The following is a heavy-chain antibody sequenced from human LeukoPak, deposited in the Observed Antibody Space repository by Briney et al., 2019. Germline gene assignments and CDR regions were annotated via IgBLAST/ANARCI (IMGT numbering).Heavy chain of an antibody. CDR2: IDPNSGGT. J-gene: IGHJ5*02. V-gene: IGHV1-2*04. CDR3: ARDYVLGSRSGFDP. D-gene: IGHD3-16*01. Sequence: GASVKVSCKASGYTFTGYYMHWVRQAHGQGLEWMGWIDPNSGGTKYAQKFQGWVTMTRDTSISTAYMELSRLRSDDTAVYYCARDYVLGSRSGFDPWGQGILVTVSS. CDR1: GYTFTGYY.